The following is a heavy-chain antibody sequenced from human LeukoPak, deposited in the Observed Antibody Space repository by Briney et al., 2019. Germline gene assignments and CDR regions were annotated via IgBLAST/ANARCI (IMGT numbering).Heavy chain of an antibody. CDR3: ARRGVWGSYRYGAFDI. CDR1: GGSISSSSYY. V-gene: IGHV4-39*07. Sequence: SETLSLTCTVSGGSISSSSYYWDWIRQPPGKGLEWIGSIYYSGSTNYNPSLKSRVTISVDTSKNQFSLKLSSVTAADTAVYYCARRGVWGSYRYGAFDIWGQGTMVTVSS. D-gene: IGHD3-16*02. J-gene: IGHJ3*02. CDR2: IYYSGST.